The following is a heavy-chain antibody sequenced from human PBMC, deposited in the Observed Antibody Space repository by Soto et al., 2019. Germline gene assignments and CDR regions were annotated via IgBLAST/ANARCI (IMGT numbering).Heavy chain of an antibody. CDR1: GGSISSGGYY. CDR2: IYYSGST. D-gene: IGHD6-6*01. Sequence: QVQLQESGPGLVKPSQTLSLTCTVSGGSISSGGYYWSWIRQHPGKGLEWIGYIYYSGSTYYNPFLKSRVTISVDKSKNQFTLKLSSVTAADTAVYYCARSIAGRWVPAGYFDYWGQGTLVTVSS. V-gene: IGHV4-31*03. CDR3: ARSIAGRWVPAGYFDY. J-gene: IGHJ4*02.